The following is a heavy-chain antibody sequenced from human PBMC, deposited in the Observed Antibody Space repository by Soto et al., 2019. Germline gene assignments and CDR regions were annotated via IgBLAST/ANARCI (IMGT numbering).Heavy chain of an antibody. J-gene: IGHJ5*02. V-gene: IGHV4-31*03. Sequence: SETLSLTCTVSGGSISSGGYYWSWIRQHPGKGLEWIGYIYYSGSTYYNPSLKSRVTISVDTSKNQFSLKLSSVTAADTAVYYCVRGRVRPTRFDPWGQGTLVTVSS. D-gene: IGHD1-1*01. CDR3: VRGRVRPTRFDP. CDR2: IYYSGST. CDR1: GGSISSGGYY.